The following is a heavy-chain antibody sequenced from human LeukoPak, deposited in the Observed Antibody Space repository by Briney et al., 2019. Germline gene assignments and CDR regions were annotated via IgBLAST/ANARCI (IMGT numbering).Heavy chain of an antibody. J-gene: IGHJ4*02. CDR3: ARVPLVVVAATPGRFDY. V-gene: IGHV4-39*07. CDR1: GGSISSSSYY. D-gene: IGHD2-15*01. Sequence: SETLSLTCTVSGGSISSSSYYWGWIRQPPGKGLEWIGSIYYSGSTYYNPSLKSRVTISVDTSKNQFSLKLSSVTAADTAVYYCARVPLVVVAATPGRFDYWGQGTLVTVSS. CDR2: IYYSGST.